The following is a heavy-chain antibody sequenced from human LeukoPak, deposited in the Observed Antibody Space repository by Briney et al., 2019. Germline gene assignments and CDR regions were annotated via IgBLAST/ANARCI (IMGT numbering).Heavy chain of an antibody. D-gene: IGHD2-21*01. V-gene: IGHV1-69*02. CDR2: IIPILGIA. Sequence: LVKVSCKASGGTFSSYTISWVRQAPGQGLEWMGRIIPILGIANYAQKFQGRVTITADKSTSTAYMELSSLRSEDTAVYYCARADCGGDCYNPWGQGTLVTVSS. CDR1: GGTFSSYT. J-gene: IGHJ5*02. CDR3: ARADCGGDCYNP.